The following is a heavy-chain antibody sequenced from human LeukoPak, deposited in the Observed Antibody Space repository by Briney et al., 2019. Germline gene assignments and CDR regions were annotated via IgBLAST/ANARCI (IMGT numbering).Heavy chain of an antibody. CDR3: AREFGGPEGEGMDV. V-gene: IGHV4-39*02. Sequence: TETLSLTCTVSGGSISSSSYHWGWIRQPPGKGLEWIGSIYYSGSTYYNPSLKSRVTISVDTSKNQFSLKLSSVTAADTAVYYCAREFGGPEGEGMDVWGQGTTVTVSS. CDR2: IYYSGST. J-gene: IGHJ6*02. CDR1: GGSISSSSYH. D-gene: IGHD3-10*01.